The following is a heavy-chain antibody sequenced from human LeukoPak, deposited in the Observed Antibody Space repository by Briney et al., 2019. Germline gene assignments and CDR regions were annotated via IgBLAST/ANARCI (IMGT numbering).Heavy chain of an antibody. J-gene: IGHJ4*02. Sequence: GGSLRLSCAASGFTFSSYSMNWVRQAPGKGLEWVSYISGSSSTIYYADSVKGRSTISRDNAKNSLYLQMNGLRAEDTAVYYCARARGNFQLFDYWGQGTLVTVSS. CDR1: GFTFSSYS. D-gene: IGHD1-26*01. CDR3: ARARGNFQLFDY. V-gene: IGHV3-48*04. CDR2: ISGSSSTI.